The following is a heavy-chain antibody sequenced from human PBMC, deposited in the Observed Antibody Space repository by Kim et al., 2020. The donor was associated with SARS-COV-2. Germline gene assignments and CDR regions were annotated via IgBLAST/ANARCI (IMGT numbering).Heavy chain of an antibody. V-gene: IGHV3-30-3*01. CDR2: ISYDGSNK. CDR1: GFTFNSYA. Sequence: GGSLRLSCAASGFTFNSYAMHWVRQAPGKGLEWVAVISYDGSNKYYADSVKGRFTISRANSKNTLYLQVNSLRVEDTAVYYCARELNSRGLRLYYYYYYGMDVWGQGTTVTVSS. D-gene: IGHD3-22*01. J-gene: IGHJ6*02. CDR3: ARELNSRGLRLYYYYYYGMDV.